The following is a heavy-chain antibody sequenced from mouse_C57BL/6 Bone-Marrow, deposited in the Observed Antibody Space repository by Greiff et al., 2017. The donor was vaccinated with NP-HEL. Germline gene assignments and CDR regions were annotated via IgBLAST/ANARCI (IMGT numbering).Heavy chain of an antibody. CDR1: GFTFSSYT. J-gene: IGHJ2*01. CDR2: ISGGGGNT. CDR3: ARHSYDGYFDY. V-gene: IGHV5-9*01. D-gene: IGHD2-3*01. Sequence: EVQLVESGGGLVKPGGSLKLSCAASGFTFSSYTMSWVRQTPAKRLEWVATISGGGGNTYYPDSVKGRFTISRDNAKNTLYLQMSSLRSEDTALYYCARHSYDGYFDYWGQGTTLTVSS.